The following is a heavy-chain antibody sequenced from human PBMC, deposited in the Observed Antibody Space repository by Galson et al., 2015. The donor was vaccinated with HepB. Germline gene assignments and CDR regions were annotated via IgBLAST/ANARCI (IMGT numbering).Heavy chain of an antibody. V-gene: IGHV6-1*01. Sequence: CAISGDSVSSNSAAWNWIRQSPSRGLEWLGRTYYRSKWYNDYAVSVKSRITINPDTSKNQFSLQLNSVTPEDTAVYYCARNPTSIAATFYYYYYMDVWGKGTTVTVSS. CDR1: GDSVSSNSAA. D-gene: IGHD6-25*01. CDR3: ARNPTSIAATFYYYYYMDV. J-gene: IGHJ6*03. CDR2: TYYRSKWYN.